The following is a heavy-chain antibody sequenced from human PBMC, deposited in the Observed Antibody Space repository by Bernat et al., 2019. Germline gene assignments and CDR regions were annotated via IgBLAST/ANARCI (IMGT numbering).Heavy chain of an antibody. Sequence: VQLVESGGGVVQPGRSLRLSCAASEFTFSSYAMDWVRQAPGKGLEWVSYISSSGSTIYYADSVKGRFTISRDNAKNSLYLQMNSLRAEDTAVYYCASRDGYKNAPYWGQGTLVTVSS. CDR2: ISSSGSTI. CDR3: ASRDGYKNAPY. V-gene: IGHV3-48*03. CDR1: EFTFSSYA. D-gene: IGHD5-24*01. J-gene: IGHJ4*02.